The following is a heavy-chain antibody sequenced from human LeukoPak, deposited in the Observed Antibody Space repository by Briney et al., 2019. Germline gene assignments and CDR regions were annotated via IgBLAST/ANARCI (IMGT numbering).Heavy chain of an antibody. J-gene: IGHJ4*02. CDR1: GYSFTSYG. V-gene: IGHV1-46*01. CDR2: INPSGGST. Sequence: ASVKVSCKASGYSFTSYGINWVRQAPGQGLEWMGIINPSGGSTSYAQKFQGRVTMTRDTSTSTVYMELSSLRSEDTAVYYCARPGKANYFDYWGQGTLVTVSS. D-gene: IGHD1-26*01. CDR3: ARPGKANYFDY.